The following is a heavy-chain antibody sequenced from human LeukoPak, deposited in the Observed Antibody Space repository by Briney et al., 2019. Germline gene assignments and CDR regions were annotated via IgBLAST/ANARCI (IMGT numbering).Heavy chain of an antibody. V-gene: IGHV1-18*01. J-gene: IGHJ4*02. CDR3: ARVWHFDWLSAYDY. CDR1: GYTFSNYG. D-gene: IGHD3-9*01. Sequence: ASVKVSCKASGYTFSNYGISWVRQAPGQGLECMGWISAYNGKTHHAQKLQGRVTMTTDTATSTAYMELRSLRSDDTAVYYCARVWHFDWLSAYDYWGQGTLVTVSS. CDR2: ISAYNGKT.